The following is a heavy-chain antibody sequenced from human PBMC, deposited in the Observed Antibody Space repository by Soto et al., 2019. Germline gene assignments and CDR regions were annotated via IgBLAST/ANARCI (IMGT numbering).Heavy chain of an antibody. CDR1: GGSISSSSYY. Sequence: SETLSLTCTVSGGSISSSSYYWGWIRQPPGKGLEWIGSIYYSGSTYYNPSLKSRVTISVDTSKNQFSLKLSSVTAADTAVYYCARGPGSKNVAAMGGTFDYWGQGPLVTVSS. CDR3: ARGPGSKNVAAMGGTFDY. D-gene: IGHD2-15*01. CDR2: IYYSGST. V-gene: IGHV4-39*01. J-gene: IGHJ4*02.